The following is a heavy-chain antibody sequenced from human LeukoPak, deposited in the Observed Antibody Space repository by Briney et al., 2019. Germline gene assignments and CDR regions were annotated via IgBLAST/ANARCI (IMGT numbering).Heavy chain of an antibody. CDR1: GYTLTELS. Sequence: ASVKVSCKVSGYTLTELSMHWVRQAPGKGLEWMGGFDPEDGETIYAQKFQGGVTMTEDTSTDTAYMELSSLRSEDTAVYYCATQGTTVTTYYYYMDVWGKGTTVTVSS. CDR2: FDPEDGET. D-gene: IGHD4-11*01. CDR3: ATQGTTVTTYYYYMDV. V-gene: IGHV1-24*01. J-gene: IGHJ6*03.